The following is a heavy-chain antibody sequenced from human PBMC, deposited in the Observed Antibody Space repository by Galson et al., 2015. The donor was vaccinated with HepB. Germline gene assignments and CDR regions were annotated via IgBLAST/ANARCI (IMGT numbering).Heavy chain of an antibody. D-gene: IGHD5-12*01. V-gene: IGHV3-33*01. J-gene: IGHJ4*02. CDR2: IWYDGSNK. Sequence: SLRLSCAASGFTFSSYGMHWVRQAPGKGLEWVAVIWYDGSNKYYADSVKGRFTISRDNSKNTLYLQMNSLRAEDTAVYYCARVSGYDRTGSYFDYWGQGTLVTVSS. CDR3: ARVSGYDRTGSYFDY. CDR1: GFTFSSYG.